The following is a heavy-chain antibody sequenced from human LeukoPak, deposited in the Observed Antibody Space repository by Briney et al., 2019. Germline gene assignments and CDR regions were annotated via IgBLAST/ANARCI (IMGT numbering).Heavy chain of an antibody. J-gene: IGHJ3*02. Sequence: PGGSLRLSCAASGFTFSSYGMHWVRQPPGKGLEWVSFIRYDGSNKYYADSVKGRFTISRDNSKNTLYLQMNSLRAEDTAVYYCAKLRVIWFGELQPEGAFDIWGQGTMVTVSS. V-gene: IGHV3-30*02. CDR1: GFTFSSYG. D-gene: IGHD3-10*01. CDR2: IRYDGSNK. CDR3: AKLRVIWFGELQPEGAFDI.